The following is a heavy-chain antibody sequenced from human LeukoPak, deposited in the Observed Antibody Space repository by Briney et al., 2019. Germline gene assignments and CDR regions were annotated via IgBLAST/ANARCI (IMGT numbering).Heavy chain of an antibody. CDR1: GFTFSRHA. CDR3: AKARYCSGGSCYSDY. CDR2: ISGSGGST. Sequence: GGSLRLSCAASGFTFSRHAMSWVRQAPGKGLEWVSAISGSGGSTYYADSVKGRFTISRDNSKNTLYLQMNSLRAEDTAVYYCAKARYCSGGSCYSDYWGQGTLVTVSS. D-gene: IGHD2-15*01. J-gene: IGHJ4*02. V-gene: IGHV3-23*01.